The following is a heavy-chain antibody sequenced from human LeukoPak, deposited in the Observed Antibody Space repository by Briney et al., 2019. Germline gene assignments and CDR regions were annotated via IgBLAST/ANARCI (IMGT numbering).Heavy chain of an antibody. J-gene: IGHJ4*02. Sequence: KSSETLSLTCAVYGGSFSGYYWSWIRQPAGKGLEWIGRIYTSGSTNYNPSLKSRVTMSVDTSKNQFSLKLSSVTAADTAVYYCARAGSEYYDFWSGYSNPDYFDYWGQGTLVTVSS. CDR3: ARAGSEYYDFWSGYSNPDYFDY. D-gene: IGHD3-3*01. CDR2: IYTSGST. V-gene: IGHV4-59*10. CDR1: GGSFSGYY.